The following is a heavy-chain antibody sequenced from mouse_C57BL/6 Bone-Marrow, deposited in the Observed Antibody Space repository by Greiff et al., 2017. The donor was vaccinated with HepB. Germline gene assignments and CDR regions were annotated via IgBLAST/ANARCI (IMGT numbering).Heavy chain of an antibody. CDR1: GFTFSSYG. CDR3: ARLRGYYYGSSYGYFDV. J-gene: IGHJ1*03. D-gene: IGHD1-1*01. V-gene: IGHV5-6*01. Sequence: EVQRVESGGDLVKPGGSLKLSCAASGFTFSSYGMSWVRQTPDKRLEWVATISSGGSYTYYPDSVKGPFTISRDNAKNTLYLQMSSLKSEDTAMYYCARLRGYYYGSSYGYFDVWGTGTTVTVSS. CDR2: ISSGGSYT.